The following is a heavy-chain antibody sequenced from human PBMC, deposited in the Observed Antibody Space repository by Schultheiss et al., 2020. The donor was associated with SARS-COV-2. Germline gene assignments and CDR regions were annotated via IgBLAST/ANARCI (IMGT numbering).Heavy chain of an antibody. CDR1: NGSITSGDYY. J-gene: IGHJ5*02. Sequence: SETLSLTCTVSNGSITSGDYYWSWIRQPPGKGLEWIGYKYYSGNTYYNRSLKSRVTISLDTSKNQFSLNLSSVTAADTAVYFCGRVTTVRGWFDPWGQGTLVTVSS. D-gene: IGHD4-11*01. CDR3: GRVTTVRGWFDP. CDR2: KYYSGNT. V-gene: IGHV4-30-4*01.